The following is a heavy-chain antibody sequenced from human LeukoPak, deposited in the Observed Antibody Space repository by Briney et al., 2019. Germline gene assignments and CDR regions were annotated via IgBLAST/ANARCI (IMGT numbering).Heavy chain of an antibody. CDR3: AKDLWSVAVSGLDH. D-gene: IGHD3-3*01. Sequence: GGSLRLSCAASGFPFSNYAMSWVRQAPGKGLEGVAAINGGGDNTYYADSVRGRFTISRDNSKSTLILQMNGLRGEDTALYYCAKDLWSVAVSGLDHWGQGTRVTVSS. J-gene: IGHJ4*02. CDR1: GFPFSNYA. CDR2: INGGGDNT. V-gene: IGHV3-23*01.